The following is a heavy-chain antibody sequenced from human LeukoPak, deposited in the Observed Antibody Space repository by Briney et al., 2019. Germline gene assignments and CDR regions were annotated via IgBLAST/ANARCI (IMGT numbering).Heavy chain of an antibody. Sequence: ASVKVSCKASGYTFTNYGIVWVRQAPGQGLERMGWISVYNGNTNYAQKFQGRVTMTADTSTSTAYMELRSLRSDDTAVYYCARGWLQPYWYFDLWGRGTLVTVSS. J-gene: IGHJ2*01. CDR1: GYTFTNYG. CDR2: ISVYNGNT. D-gene: IGHD5-24*01. CDR3: ARGWLQPYWYFDL. V-gene: IGHV1-18*01.